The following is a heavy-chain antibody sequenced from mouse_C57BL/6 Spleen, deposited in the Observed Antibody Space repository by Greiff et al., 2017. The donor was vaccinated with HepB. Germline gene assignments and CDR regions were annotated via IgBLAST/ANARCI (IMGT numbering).Heavy chain of an antibody. V-gene: IGHV1-18*01. Sequence: EVQLQQSGPELVKPGASVKISCKASGYTFTDYNMDWVKQSPGKSLEWIGDINPNNGGTIYNQKFKGKATLTVDKSSSTAYMELRSLTSEDTAVYYCARRDYDDDDYAMDYWGQGTSVTVSS. CDR3: ARRDYDDDDYAMDY. CDR2: INPNNGGT. D-gene: IGHD2-4*01. CDR1: GYTFTDYN. J-gene: IGHJ4*01.